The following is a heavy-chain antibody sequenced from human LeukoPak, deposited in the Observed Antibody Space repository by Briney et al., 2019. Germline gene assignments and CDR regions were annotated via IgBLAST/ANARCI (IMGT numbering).Heavy chain of an antibody. CDR1: GFTFSSYA. V-gene: IGHV3-23*01. J-gene: IGHJ4*02. D-gene: IGHD6-19*01. CDR3: VYSSAWLFFDH. Sequence: GGSLRLSCAASGFTFSSYAMSWVRQAPGKGLEWVSAISTSGGGTYYADSVKGRFTISRDNSKNTLDLQMNSLRAEDTAVYYCVYSSAWLFFDHWGQGTLVTVSS. CDR2: ISTSGGGT.